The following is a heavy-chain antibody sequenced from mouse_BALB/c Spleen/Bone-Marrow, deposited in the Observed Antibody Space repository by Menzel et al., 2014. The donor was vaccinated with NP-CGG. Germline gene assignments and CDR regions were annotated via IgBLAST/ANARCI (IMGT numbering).Heavy chain of an antibody. J-gene: IGHJ2*01. V-gene: IGHV4-1*02. Sequence: EVKLMESGGGLVQPGGPLKLSCAASGLDFSRYWMSWVRQAPGKGLEWIGEINPDSSTINYTPSLKDKFIISRDNAKNTLYLQMSKVRSEDTALYYCARQGYYGKGDYWGQGTTLTVSS. D-gene: IGHD2-1*01. CDR2: INPDSSTI. CDR1: GLDFSRYW. CDR3: ARQGYYGKGDY.